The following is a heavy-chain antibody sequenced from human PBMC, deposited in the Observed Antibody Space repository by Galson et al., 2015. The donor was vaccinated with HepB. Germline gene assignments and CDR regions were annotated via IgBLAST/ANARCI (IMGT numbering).Heavy chain of an antibody. CDR3: ARDLRYRAYYDLLTGAFDI. CDR1: GYTLTNYN. Sequence: SVKVSCKASGYTLTNYNINWVRQAPGQGLEWMGWISVYNGNTKSAQKVQGRVTMTTDTSTNTAHMELRSLRSDDTAVYYCARDLRYRAYYDLLTGAFDIWGQGTMVTVSS. J-gene: IGHJ3*02. CDR2: ISVYNGNT. D-gene: IGHD3-9*01. V-gene: IGHV1-18*01.